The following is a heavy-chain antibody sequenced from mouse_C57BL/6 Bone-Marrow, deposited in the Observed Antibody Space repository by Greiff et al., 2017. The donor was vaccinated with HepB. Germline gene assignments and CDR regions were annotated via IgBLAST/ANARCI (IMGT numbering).Heavy chain of an antibody. CDR2: IYPSDSET. CDR3: ARLRPFAY. Sequence: VQLQQPGAELVRPGSSVKLSCKASGYTFTSYWMDWVKQRPGQGLEWIGNIYPSDSETHYNQKFKDKATLTVDKYSSTAYMQLSSLTSEDSAVYYCARLRPFAYWGQGTLVTVSA. V-gene: IGHV1-61*01. J-gene: IGHJ3*01. CDR1: GYTFTSYW.